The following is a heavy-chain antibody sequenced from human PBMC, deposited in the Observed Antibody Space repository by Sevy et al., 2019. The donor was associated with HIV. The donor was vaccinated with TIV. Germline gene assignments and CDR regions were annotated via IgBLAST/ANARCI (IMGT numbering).Heavy chain of an antibody. D-gene: IGHD6-13*01. CDR1: GYTFTSYD. CDR3: PRTEAGLAAYGMDV. J-gene: IGHJ6*02. V-gene: IGHV1-8*01. CDR2: MNPNSGNT. Sequence: DSVKVSCKASGYTFTSYDINWVGQATRQGLERTGWMNPNSGNTGYAQKFQGRVTMTRNTSTSTAYMELSSLRSEDTAVYYWPRTEAGLAAYGMDVWGQGTTVIVSS.